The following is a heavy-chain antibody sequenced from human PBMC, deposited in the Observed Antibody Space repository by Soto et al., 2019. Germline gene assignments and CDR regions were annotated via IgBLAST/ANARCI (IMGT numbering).Heavy chain of an antibody. CDR2: IYYSGST. V-gene: IGHV4-31*03. CDR3: ARSKGYCTNGVCYTENWFDP. D-gene: IGHD2-8*01. J-gene: IGHJ5*02. CDR1: GGSISSGGYY. Sequence: NPSETLSLTCTVSGGSISSGGYYWSWIRQHPGKGLEWIGYIYYSGSTYYNPSLKSRVTISVDTSKNQFSLKLSSVTAADTAVYYCARSKGYCTNGVCYTENWFDPWGQGTLVTVSS.